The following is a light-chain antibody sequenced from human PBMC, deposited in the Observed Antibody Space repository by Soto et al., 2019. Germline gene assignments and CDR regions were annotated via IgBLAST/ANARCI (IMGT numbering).Light chain of an antibody. CDR1: SSNIGVKT. Sequence: QSVLTQPPSVSGTPGQRVTISCSGSSSNIGVKTVNWYQQFPGSAPKLLIFRSDQRPSGVPDRFSGSKSGTSASLAISGLQSEDEADYYCCSYTTSSTYVFGTGTKVTVL. CDR3: CSYTTSSTYV. CDR2: RSD. J-gene: IGLJ1*01. V-gene: IGLV1-44*01.